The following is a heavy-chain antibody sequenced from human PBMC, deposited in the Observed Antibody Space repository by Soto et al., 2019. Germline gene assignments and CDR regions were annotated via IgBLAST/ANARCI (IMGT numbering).Heavy chain of an antibody. D-gene: IGHD3-22*01. V-gene: IGHV3-48*02. CDR2: ISSSSSTI. Sequence: GGSLRLSCAASGFTFSSYSMNWVRQAPGKGLEWVSYISSSSSTIYYADSVKGRFTISRDNAKNSLYLQMNSLRDEDTAVYYCARDFSYYDSSGYFFGGGAGLDYWGQGTLVTVSS. CDR1: GFTFSSYS. J-gene: IGHJ4*02. CDR3: ARDFSYYDSSGYFFGGGAGLDY.